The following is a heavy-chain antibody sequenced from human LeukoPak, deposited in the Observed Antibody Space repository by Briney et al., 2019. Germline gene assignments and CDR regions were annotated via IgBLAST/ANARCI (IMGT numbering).Heavy chain of an antibody. CDR2: INYSGST. CDR1: GGSISNYY. V-gene: IGHV4-59*01. Sequence: SETLSLTCTVSGGSISNYYWSWVRQPPGKGLEWVAYINYSGSTNYNPSLKSRVTISVDTSKNQFSLKLSSVTAADTAVYYCARVTGARTDAFDIWGQGTMVTVSS. J-gene: IGHJ3*02. CDR3: ARVTGARTDAFDI. D-gene: IGHD3-10*01.